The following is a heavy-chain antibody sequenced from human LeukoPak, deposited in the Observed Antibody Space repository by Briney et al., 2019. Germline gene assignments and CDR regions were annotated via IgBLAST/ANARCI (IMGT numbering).Heavy chain of an antibody. CDR1: GFTFSSYW. CDR3: ASLSVTTTPYYYYYMDV. Sequence: SGGSLRLSCAASGFTFSSYWMHWVRQAPGKGLVWVSRINSDGSSTSYADSVKGRFTTSRDNAKNTLYLQMNSLRAEDTAVYYCASLSVTTTPYYYYYMDVWGKGTTVTVSS. CDR2: INSDGSST. V-gene: IGHV3-74*01. D-gene: IGHD4-11*01. J-gene: IGHJ6*03.